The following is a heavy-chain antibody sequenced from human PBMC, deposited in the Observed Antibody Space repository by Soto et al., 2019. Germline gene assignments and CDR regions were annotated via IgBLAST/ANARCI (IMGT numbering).Heavy chain of an antibody. CDR2: IWYDGSNK. Sequence: GGSLRLSCAASGFTFSSYGMHWVRQAPGKGLEWVAVIWYDGSNKYYADSVKGRFTISRDNSKNTLYLQMNSLRAEDTAVYYCAKIPPPGYYYGSGDQYYFDYWGQGTLVTVSS. CDR1: GFTFSSYG. J-gene: IGHJ4*02. CDR3: AKIPPPGYYYGSGDQYYFDY. V-gene: IGHV3-33*06. D-gene: IGHD3-10*01.